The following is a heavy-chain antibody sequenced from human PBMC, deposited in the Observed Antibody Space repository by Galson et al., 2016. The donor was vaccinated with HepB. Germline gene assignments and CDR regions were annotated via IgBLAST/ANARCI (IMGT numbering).Heavy chain of an antibody. CDR2: IGTNGDT. J-gene: IGHJ6*02. V-gene: IGHV3-13*01. D-gene: IGHD6-19*01. CDR3: VRDYWAVAGHSRNGMDL. CDR1: GFAFTRYD. Sequence: SLRLSCAASGFAFTRYDMHWVRQVPGKGPEWVSLIGTNGDTYYAVSVLGRFTISREDADTSLYLQMSSLTVGDTAVYYCVRDYWAVAGHSRNGMDLWGQGTTVTVSS.